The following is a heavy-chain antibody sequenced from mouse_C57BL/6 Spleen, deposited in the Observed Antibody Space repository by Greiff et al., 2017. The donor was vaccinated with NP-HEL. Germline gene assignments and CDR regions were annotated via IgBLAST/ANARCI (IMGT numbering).Heavy chain of an antibody. CDR2: IYPGSGNT. CDR3: ARGGLTGPFAY. D-gene: IGHD4-1*01. J-gene: IGHJ3*01. V-gene: IGHV1-76*01. Sequence: QVQLQQSGAELVRPGASVKLSCKASGYTFTDYYINWVKQRPGQGLEWIARIYPGSGNTYYNEKFKGKATLTAEKSSSTAYMQLSSLTSEDSAVYFCARGGLTGPFAYWGQGTLVTVSA. CDR1: GYTFTDYY.